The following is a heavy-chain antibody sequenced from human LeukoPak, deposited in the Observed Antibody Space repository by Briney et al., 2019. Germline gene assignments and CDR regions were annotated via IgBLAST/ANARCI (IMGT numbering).Heavy chain of an antibody. CDR1: GGTFSSYS. J-gene: IGHJ4*02. CDR2: IIPVFGTP. V-gene: IGHV1-69*13. CDR3: ARRGGYCSGGTCYHDY. Sequence: ALVKVSCKASGGTFSSYSITWVRQAPGQGLEWMGGIIPVFGTPIYAQMFQGRVTITAEESTSTAYMELSSLRSEDTAVYYCARRGGYCSGGTCYHDYWGQGTLVTVSS. D-gene: IGHD2-15*01.